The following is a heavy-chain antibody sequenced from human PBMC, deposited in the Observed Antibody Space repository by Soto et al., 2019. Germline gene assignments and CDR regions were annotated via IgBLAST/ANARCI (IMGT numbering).Heavy chain of an antibody. CDR1: GFAFNNYG. CDR2: ISKSDYT. D-gene: IGHD2-2*01. J-gene: IGHJ4*02. Sequence: GGSLRLSCTVSGFAFNNYGINWVRHAPGKGLEWVSSISKSDYTYYSDSVKGRFAISRDNAKSSVSLQMNTLRVEDTAVYYCAREDSIIIPAVSDFWGQGTLVTVSS. CDR3: AREDSIIIPAVSDF. V-gene: IGHV3-21*01.